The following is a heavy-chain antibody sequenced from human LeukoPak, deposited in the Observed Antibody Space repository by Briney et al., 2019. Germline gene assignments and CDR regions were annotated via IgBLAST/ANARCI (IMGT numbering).Heavy chain of an antibody. CDR1: GFTFSNYV. V-gene: IGHV3-23*01. J-gene: IGHJ4*02. D-gene: IGHD6-13*01. Sequence: GGSLRLSCAASGFTFSNYVMSWVRQAPGKGLEWVSSIGGSGGTTYCADSVKGRFTISRDNSKNTLYLQMNSLRSEDTAVYYCAKIIIAAGVGYWGQGTLVTVSS. CDR2: IGGSGGTT. CDR3: AKIIIAAGVGY.